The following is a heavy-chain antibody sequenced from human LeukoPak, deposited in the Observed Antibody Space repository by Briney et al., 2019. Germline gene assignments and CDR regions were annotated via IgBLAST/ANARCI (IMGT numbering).Heavy chain of an antibody. V-gene: IGHV4-39*01. CDR1: GGSISSSSYY. Sequence: SETLSLTCTVSGGSISSSSYYWGWIRQPPGKGLEWIGSIYYSGSTYYNPSLKSRVTISVDTSKNQFSLKLSSVTAADTAVYYCARGAYFDYWGQGTLVTVSS. CDR3: ARGAYFDY. CDR2: IYYSGST. J-gene: IGHJ4*02.